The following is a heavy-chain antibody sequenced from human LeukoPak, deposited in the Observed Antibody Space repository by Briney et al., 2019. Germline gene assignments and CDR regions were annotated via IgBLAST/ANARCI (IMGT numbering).Heavy chain of an antibody. CDR3: ARFGGTHSGSYYHP. CDR1: GFNFKTYW. D-gene: IGHD3-10*01. J-gene: IGHJ5*02. CDR2: INQEGSEK. Sequence: GGSLRLSCAASGFNFKTYWMTWVRQAPGRGLERVAKINQEGSEKYYVDSVEGRFTIFRDNADNALYLQMNRLRVADTAVYYCARFGGTHSGSYYHPWGQGTLVTASS. V-gene: IGHV3-7*01.